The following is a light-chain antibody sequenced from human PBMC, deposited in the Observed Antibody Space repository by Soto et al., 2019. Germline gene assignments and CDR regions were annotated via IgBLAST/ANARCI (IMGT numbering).Light chain of an antibody. Sequence: QAVVTQPPSASSTPGQTFTISCSGSTSNIGTFYVYWYQHLPGTAPKLLIYLGDQRASGVSDRFSGSKSGTSASLAINGLRSDDEADYYCAAWDDNLNAYVFGSGTKLTVL. V-gene: IGLV1-47*02. CDR2: LGD. J-gene: IGLJ1*01. CDR1: TSNIGTFY. CDR3: AAWDDNLNAYV.